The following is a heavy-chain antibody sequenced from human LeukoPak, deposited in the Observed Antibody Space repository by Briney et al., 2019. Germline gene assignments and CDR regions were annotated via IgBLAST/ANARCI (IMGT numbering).Heavy chain of an antibody. CDR1: GYTLTELS. CDR3: ATVGGATDIVVVPAAPSGFLDAFDI. J-gene: IGHJ3*02. V-gene: IGHV1-24*01. CDR2: FDPEDGET. D-gene: IGHD2-2*01. Sequence: GASVKVSCKVSGYTLTELSMHWVRQAPGKGLEWMGGFDPEDGETIYAQKFQGRVTMTEDTSTDTAYMELSSLRSEDTAVYYCATVGGATDIVVVPAAPSGFLDAFDIWGQGTMVTVSS.